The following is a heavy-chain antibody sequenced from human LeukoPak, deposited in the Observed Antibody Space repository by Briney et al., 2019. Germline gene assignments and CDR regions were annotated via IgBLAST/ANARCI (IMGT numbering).Heavy chain of an antibody. CDR1: GFTFSSYG. D-gene: IGHD3-16*01. J-gene: IGHJ4*02. CDR3: AKVGTYMITFGGVTYPDY. Sequence: PGRSLRLSCAASGFTFSSYGMHWVRQAPGKGLEWVAVISYDGSNKYYADSVKGRFTISRDNSKNTLYLQMNSLRAEDTAVYYCAKVGTYMITFGGVTYPDYWGQGTLVTVSS. CDR2: ISYDGSNK. V-gene: IGHV3-30*18.